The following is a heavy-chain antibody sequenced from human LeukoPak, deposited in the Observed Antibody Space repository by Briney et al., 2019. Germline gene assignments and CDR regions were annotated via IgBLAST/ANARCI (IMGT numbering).Heavy chain of an antibody. CDR1: GFTFSSYG. Sequence: GGSLRLSCVASGFTFSSYGMHWVRQAPGKGLEWVAVISYDGRNKYYGDSVKGRFTISRDNSKNTLYLQMNSLGAEDTAVYYCASSGRIKGDAFDIWGQGTMVTVSS. J-gene: IGHJ3*02. CDR2: ISYDGRNK. V-gene: IGHV3-30*03. D-gene: IGHD2-15*01. CDR3: ASSGRIKGDAFDI.